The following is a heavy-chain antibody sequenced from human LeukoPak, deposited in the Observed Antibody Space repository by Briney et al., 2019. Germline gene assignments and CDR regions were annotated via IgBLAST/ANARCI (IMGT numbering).Heavy chain of an antibody. CDR1: GFTFSSYW. CDR3: ARDFLPYYDILTGYPKPAFFDY. V-gene: IGHV3-7*01. Sequence: GGSLRLSCVASGFTFSSYWMSWVRQAPGKGLEWVANIKQDGSEKYYVDSVKGRFTISRDNAKNSLYLQMNSLRAEDTAVYYCARDFLPYYDILTGYPKPAFFDYWGQGTLVTVSS. J-gene: IGHJ4*02. D-gene: IGHD3-9*01. CDR2: IKQDGSEK.